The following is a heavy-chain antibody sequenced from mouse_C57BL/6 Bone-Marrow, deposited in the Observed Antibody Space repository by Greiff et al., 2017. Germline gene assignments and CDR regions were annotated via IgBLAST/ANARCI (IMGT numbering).Heavy chain of an antibody. V-gene: IGHV5-9*01. D-gene: IGHD3-2*02. J-gene: IGHJ2*01. CDR2: ISGGGGNT. CDR1: GFTFSSYT. Sequence: EVHLVESGGGLVKPGGSLKLSCAASGFTFSSYTMSWVRQTPEKRLEWVATISGGGGNTYYPDSVKGRFTISRDNAKNTLYLQMSSLRSEDTALYYLARHATAQATYYWGQGTTLTVSA. CDR3: ARHATAQATYY.